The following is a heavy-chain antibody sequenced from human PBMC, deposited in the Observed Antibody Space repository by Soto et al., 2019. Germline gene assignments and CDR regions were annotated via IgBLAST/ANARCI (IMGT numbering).Heavy chain of an antibody. Sequence: GGSLRLSCAASGFTFSDYAMHWVRQAPGKGLEWVALISYDGSNKYYADSVKGRFTISRDNSKNTLYLQMNSLRAEDTAVYYCASPSIAALPPYYFDYWGQGTLVTVSS. CDR3: ASPSIAALPPYYFDY. CDR2: ISYDGSNK. D-gene: IGHD6-6*01. J-gene: IGHJ4*02. V-gene: IGHV3-30-3*01. CDR1: GFTFSDYA.